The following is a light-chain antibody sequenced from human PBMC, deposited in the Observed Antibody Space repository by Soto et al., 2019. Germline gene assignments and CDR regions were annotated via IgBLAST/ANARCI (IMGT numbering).Light chain of an antibody. V-gene: IGLV4-69*01. J-gene: IGLJ3*02. CDR1: SGHSSYD. CDR3: QTWGAGIRV. Sequence: QSALTQPPSASASLGASVKLTCTLSSGHSSYDIAWHQQQPEKGPRCLLKLHSDGTHIKGDGIPDRFSGSSSGAERYLTISSLQSEDEADYYCQTWGAGIRVFGGGTKLTVL. CDR2: LHSDGTH.